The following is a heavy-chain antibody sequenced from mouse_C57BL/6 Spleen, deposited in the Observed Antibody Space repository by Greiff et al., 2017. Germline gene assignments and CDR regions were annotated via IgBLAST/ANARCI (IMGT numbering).Heavy chain of an antibody. CDR3: ARNYGSPYAMDD. CDR1: GYAFTNYL. D-gene: IGHD1-1*01. J-gene: IGHJ4*01. CDR2: INPGSGGT. Sequence: QVQLQQSGAELVRPGTSVKVSCKASGYAFTNYLIEWVKQRPGQGLEWIGVINPGSGGTNYNEKFKGKATLTADKSSSTAYMQLSSLTSADSAVYFCARNYGSPYAMDDWGKGPSVTVSS. V-gene: IGHV1-54*01.